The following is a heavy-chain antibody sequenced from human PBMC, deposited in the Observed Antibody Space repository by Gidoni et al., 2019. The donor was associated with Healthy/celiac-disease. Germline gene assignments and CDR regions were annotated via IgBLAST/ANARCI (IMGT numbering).Heavy chain of an antibody. Sequence: GQGLEWMGIINPSGGSTSYAQKFQGRVTMTRDTSTSTVYMELSSLRSEDTAVYYCARDQNERKDWYFDLWGRGTLVTVSS. D-gene: IGHD1-1*01. V-gene: IGHV1-46*03. CDR3: ARDQNERKDWYFDL. CDR2: INPSGGST. J-gene: IGHJ2*01.